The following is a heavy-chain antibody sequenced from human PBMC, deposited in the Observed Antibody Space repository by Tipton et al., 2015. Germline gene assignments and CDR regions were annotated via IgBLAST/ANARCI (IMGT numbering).Heavy chain of an antibody. CDR3: ARDLEHGMDV. J-gene: IGHJ6*02. CDR2: ISHSGNT. V-gene: IGHV4-38-2*02. CDR1: GYSINNDYY. Sequence: TLSLTCDVSGYSINNDYYWGWIRQPPGKGLEWIGSISHSGNTYYNPSLKTRVTISRDTSKNQFSLKMSSVTAADTAVYFCARDLEHGMDVWGQGTTVTVS.